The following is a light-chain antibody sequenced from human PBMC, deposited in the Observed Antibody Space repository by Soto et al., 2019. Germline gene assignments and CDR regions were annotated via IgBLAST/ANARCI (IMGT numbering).Light chain of an antibody. CDR3: MSYIASTSTHWV. CDR2: EVS. V-gene: IGLV2-14*01. J-gene: IGLJ3*02. Sequence: QSVLTQPASVSGSPGQSIAISCTGTNSDVGAYNYVSWYQQPPGKAPKLMIYEVSNRPSGVSNRFSGSKSGNTASLTISGLQAEDEADYYCMSYIASTSTHWVLGGGTKVTVL. CDR1: NSDVGAYNY.